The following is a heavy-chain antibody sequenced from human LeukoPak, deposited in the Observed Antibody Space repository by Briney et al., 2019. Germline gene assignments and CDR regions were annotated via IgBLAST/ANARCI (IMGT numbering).Heavy chain of an antibody. Sequence: GGSLRLSCAASGFTFSSYSMNWVRQAPGKGLEWVSSISSSSSYIYYADSVKGRFTISRDNAKNSLYLQMNSLRAEDTAVYYCARDSVVVPAAIRAFDIWGQGTMVTVSS. CDR3: ARDSVVVPAAIRAFDI. V-gene: IGHV3-21*01. J-gene: IGHJ3*02. CDR2: ISSSSSYI. CDR1: GFTFSSYS. D-gene: IGHD2-2*01.